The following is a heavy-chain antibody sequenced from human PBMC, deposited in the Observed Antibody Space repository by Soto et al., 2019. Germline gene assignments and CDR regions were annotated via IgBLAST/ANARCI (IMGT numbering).Heavy chain of an antibody. V-gene: IGHV3-30-3*01. CDR2: ISYDGSNK. CDR3: ARASILAFDY. CDR1: GFTFSSYA. Sequence: GGSLLLSCAASGFTFSSYAMHWVRQAPGKGLEWVAVISYDGSNKYYADSVKGRFTISRDNSKNTLYLQMNSLRAEDTAVYYCARASILAFDYWGQGTLVTVSS. J-gene: IGHJ4*02.